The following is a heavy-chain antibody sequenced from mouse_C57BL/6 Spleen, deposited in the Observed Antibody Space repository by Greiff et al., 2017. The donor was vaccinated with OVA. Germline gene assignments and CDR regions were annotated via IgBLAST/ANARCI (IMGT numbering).Heavy chain of an antibody. V-gene: IGHV1-82*01. D-gene: IGHD2-2*01. CDR2: IYPGDGDT. Sequence: VKLQESGPELVKPGASVKISCKASGYAFSSSWLNWVKQRPGKGLEWIGRIYPGDGDTNYNGKFKGKATLTADKSSSTAYMQLSSLTSEDSAVYFCARDGYDVDYWGQGTTLTVSS. CDR1: GYAFSSSW. J-gene: IGHJ2*01. CDR3: ARDGYDVDY.